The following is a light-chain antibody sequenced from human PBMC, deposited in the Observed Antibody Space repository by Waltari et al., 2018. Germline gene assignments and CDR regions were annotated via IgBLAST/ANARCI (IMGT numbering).Light chain of an antibody. Sequence: QSVLTQPPSVSGAPGQRVTISCTGSGSNIGAGYDLHWSQQLPRAAPKLLIYGSTSRPLGVPARFFGSTSGTSASLAITGLQAEDEADYYCQSYDTSLSVVFGGGTKLTVL. CDR3: QSYDTSLSVV. CDR2: GST. J-gene: IGLJ3*02. CDR1: GSNIGAGYD. V-gene: IGLV1-40*01.